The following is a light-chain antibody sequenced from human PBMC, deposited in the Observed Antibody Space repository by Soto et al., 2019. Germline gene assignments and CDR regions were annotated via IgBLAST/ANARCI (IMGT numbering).Light chain of an antibody. V-gene: IGLV1-40*01. Sequence: QFVLTQPPSVYGAPGQRVTISCTRSSSSAGSVYNVHWYQQRPGTAPKLLIYDNTDRPSGVPDRFSGSKSGTSASLAITGLQAEDEADYYCQSYDSGLGGYVIFGGGTKLTVL. CDR3: QSYDSGLGGYVI. J-gene: IGLJ2*01. CDR2: DNT. CDR1: SSSAGSVYN.